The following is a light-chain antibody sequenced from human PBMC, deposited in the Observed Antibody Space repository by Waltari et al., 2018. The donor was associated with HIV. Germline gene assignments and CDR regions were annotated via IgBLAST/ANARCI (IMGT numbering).Light chain of an antibody. CDR1: SGSVSTRYY. CDR3: VLYMGSGIWV. Sequence: QTVVTQEPSLSVSPGGTVTLTCGLSSGSVSTRYYPSWYQQTPGQAPRTLIYNTNMRSSGVSDRFYGSILGNKAALTITGTQADDECDYYCVLYMGSGIWVFGGGTKLTVL. CDR2: NTN. V-gene: IGLV8-61*01. J-gene: IGLJ3*02.